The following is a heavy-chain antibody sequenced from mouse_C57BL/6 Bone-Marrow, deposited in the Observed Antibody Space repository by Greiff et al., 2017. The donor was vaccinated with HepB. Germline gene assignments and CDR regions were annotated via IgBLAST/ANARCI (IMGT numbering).Heavy chain of an antibody. V-gene: IGHV10-1*01. Sequence: EVQLVESGGGLVQPKGSLKLSCAASGFSFNTYAMNWVRQAPGKGLEWVARIRSKSNNYATYYADSVKDRFTISRDDSESMLYLQMNNLKTEDTAMYYWVRRNYGSKDWYFDVWGTGTTVTVSS. J-gene: IGHJ1*03. CDR3: VRRNYGSKDWYFDV. CDR2: IRSKSNNYAT. CDR1: GFSFNTYA. D-gene: IGHD1-1*01.